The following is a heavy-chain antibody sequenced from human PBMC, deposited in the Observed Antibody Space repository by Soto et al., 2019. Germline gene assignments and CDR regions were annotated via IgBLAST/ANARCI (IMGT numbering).Heavy chain of an antibody. CDR3: ARDQGVAAAGITWFDP. Sequence: PXATLSLTCTVCVASMNIYHWGWIRQPAGKGLEWIGHIHSSGSTNYNPSLKSRVTMSVDTSKNQFSLRLMSLTAADTAVYYCARDQGVAAAGITWFDPWGQGSLVTASS. CDR2: IHSSGST. CDR1: VASMNIYH. V-gene: IGHV4-4*07. J-gene: IGHJ5*02. D-gene: IGHD6-13*01.